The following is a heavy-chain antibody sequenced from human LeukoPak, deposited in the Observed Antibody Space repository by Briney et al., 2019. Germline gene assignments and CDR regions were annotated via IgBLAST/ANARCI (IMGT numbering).Heavy chain of an antibody. V-gene: IGHV4-59*01. CDR1: DDSITIYF. CDR2: IDHTGTT. J-gene: IGHJ6*03. Sequence: PSETLSLTCSVSDDSITIYFWTWIRQPPGKGLEWLGYIDHTGTTNYNPPLNSRVTISRDTSKNHFSLQLSSVTAADTAVYFCARGRVSSSTWHSTYYYYFYMDVWGKGTTVTVSS. D-gene: IGHD4-11*01. CDR3: ARGRVSSSTWHSTYYYYFYMDV.